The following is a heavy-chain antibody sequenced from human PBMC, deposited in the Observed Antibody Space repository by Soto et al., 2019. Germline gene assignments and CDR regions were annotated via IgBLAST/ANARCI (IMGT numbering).Heavy chain of an antibody. CDR1: GFSFSTHGEG. D-gene: IGHD2-8*01. CDR2: IYWDDDK. CDR3: GHMSTNHSWFDP. J-gene: IGHJ5*02. V-gene: IGHV2-5*02. Sequence: QITLNESGPTLVKPTQTLTLTCSFSGFSFSTHGEGVGWIRQPPGEALEWLALIYWDDDKRYSPSLQSRLTITKDTSENQVFLTMTNMDPVDTATYFCGHMSTNHSWFDPWGQGTLVTVSS.